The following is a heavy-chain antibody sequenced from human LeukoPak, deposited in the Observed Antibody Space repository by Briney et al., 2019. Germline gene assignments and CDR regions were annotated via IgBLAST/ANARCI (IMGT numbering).Heavy chain of an antibody. D-gene: IGHD3-9*01. CDR2: IRSKANSYAT. J-gene: IGHJ6*03. V-gene: IGHV3-73*01. Sequence: GGSLRLSCAASGLTFSGSALHWVRQASGKGLEWVGRIRSKANSYATVYAASVKGRFTISRDDSKNTAYLQLNSLKTEDTAEYYCTRTSDILTGYTPREAYYYYYHMDVWGKGTTVTISS. CDR3: TRTSDILTGYTPREAYYYYYHMDV. CDR1: GLTFSGSA.